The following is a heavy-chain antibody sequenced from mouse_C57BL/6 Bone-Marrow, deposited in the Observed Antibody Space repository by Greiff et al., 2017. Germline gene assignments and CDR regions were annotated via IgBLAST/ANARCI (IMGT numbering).Heavy chain of an antibody. D-gene: IGHD2-13*01. CDR1: GYTFTNYW. CDR3: ARGEGYDY. CDR2: IYPGGGYT. J-gene: IGHJ2*01. Sequence: VQLKESGAELVRPGTSVKMSCKASGYTFTNYWIGWAKQRPGHGLEWIGDIYPGGGYTNYNEKFKGKATLTADKSSSTAYMQFSSLTSEDSAIYYCARGEGYDYWGQGTTLTVSS. V-gene: IGHV1-63*01.